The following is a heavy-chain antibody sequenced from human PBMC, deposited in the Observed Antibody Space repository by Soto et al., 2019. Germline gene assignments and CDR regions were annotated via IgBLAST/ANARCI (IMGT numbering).Heavy chain of an antibody. CDR1: GFTFSNYN. D-gene: IGHD2-2*01. CDR3: ASEVYQDPSTYTQGDAFDI. V-gene: IGHV3-21*01. Sequence: EVQLVESGGGLVKPGGSLRLSCGASGFTFSNYNMNWVRQAPGKGLEWVSSISSSSNYIYYADSVKGRFTISRDNANNSLFLQLSSLRAEDTAVYYCASEVYQDPSTYTQGDAFDIWGQGTMVTVSS. J-gene: IGHJ3*02. CDR2: ISSSSNYI.